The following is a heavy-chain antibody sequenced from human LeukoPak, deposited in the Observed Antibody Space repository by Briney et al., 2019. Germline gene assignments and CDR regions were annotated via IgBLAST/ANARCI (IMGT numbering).Heavy chain of an antibody. Sequence: GGSLRLSCAASGFTFTNSWMHWVRQAPGKGLVWVSRINRDGSSPTYADSVKGRFTISRDNAKNSLNLQMNSLRAEDTAVYYCARDSGYSGYSDYWGQGTLVTVSS. CDR2: INRDGSSP. V-gene: IGHV3-74*01. CDR3: ARDSGYSGYSDY. D-gene: IGHD5-12*01. J-gene: IGHJ4*02. CDR1: GFTFTNSW.